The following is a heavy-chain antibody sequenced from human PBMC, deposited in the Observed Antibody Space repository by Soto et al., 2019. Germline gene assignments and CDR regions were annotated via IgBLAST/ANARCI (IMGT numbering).Heavy chain of an antibody. CDR2: ISGSGGST. CDR3: AKDATYYDSSGYYSVPDAFDI. Sequence: GGSLRLSCAASGFTFSSYAMSWVRQAPGKGLEWVSAISGSGGSTYYADSVKGRFTISRDNSKNTLYLQMNSLRAEDTAVYYCAKDATYYDSSGYYSVPDAFDIWGQGTMVTVSS. CDR1: GFTFSSYA. V-gene: IGHV3-23*01. D-gene: IGHD3-22*01. J-gene: IGHJ3*02.